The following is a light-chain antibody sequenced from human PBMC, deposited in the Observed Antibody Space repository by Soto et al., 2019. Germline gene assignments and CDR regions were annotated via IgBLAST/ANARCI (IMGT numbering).Light chain of an antibody. CDR3: QSLFT. CDR1: QSVSNY. Sequence: EIVLTQSPATLSLSPGERATLSCMASQSVSNYLAWYQQKPGQAPRLLIYDVTNRAPGIPARFSGSGSGTDFTLTISSLGPEDFAVYYCQSLFTFGPGTKVDIK. V-gene: IGKV3-11*01. CDR2: DVT. J-gene: IGKJ3*01.